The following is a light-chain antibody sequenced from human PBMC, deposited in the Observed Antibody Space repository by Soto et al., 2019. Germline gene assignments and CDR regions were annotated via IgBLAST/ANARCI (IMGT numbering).Light chain of an antibody. J-gene: IGKJ2*01. V-gene: IGKV3-20*01. CDR2: GSS. CDR3: QQYGSSPPYT. CDR1: QSVSNNY. Sequence: EVVLTQSPGTLSLSPGERATLSCRASQSVSNNYYAWYQQKPGQAPRLLIFGSSDRATGIPDRFSGSGSGTYFTLTISRLEPEDFAVYYCQQYGSSPPYTFGQGTELEIK.